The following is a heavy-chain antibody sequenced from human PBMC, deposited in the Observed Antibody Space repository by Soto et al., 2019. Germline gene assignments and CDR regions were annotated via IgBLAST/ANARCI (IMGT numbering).Heavy chain of an antibody. V-gene: IGHV4-39*01. CDR2: IDYNGVT. J-gene: IGHJ4*02. D-gene: IGHD2-15*01. Sequence: PSETLSLTCTVSGGSIYRSGYYWGWIRQPPGRGLEWIGNIDYNGVTYSNPSLKRRVTISRDTSKNQFSLKLTSVKAADTALYYCGKVLVGATGHTDSDSWGPGTLVTVSS. CDR3: GKVLVGATGHTDSDS. CDR1: GGSIYRSGYY.